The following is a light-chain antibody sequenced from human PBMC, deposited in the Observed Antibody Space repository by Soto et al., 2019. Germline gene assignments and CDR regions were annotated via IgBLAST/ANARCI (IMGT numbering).Light chain of an antibody. CDR2: GAS. J-gene: IGKJ3*01. Sequence: EVVLTQSPGTLSLSPGERATLSCRASQSVAANYLAWYQQKRDQAPRLLIYGASSRATGIPDRFSGSGSGTDFTLTIRRLEPEDFSVYYCHQYGTAPLTFGPGTKVEIK. CDR1: QSVAANY. CDR3: HQYGTAPLT. V-gene: IGKV3-20*01.